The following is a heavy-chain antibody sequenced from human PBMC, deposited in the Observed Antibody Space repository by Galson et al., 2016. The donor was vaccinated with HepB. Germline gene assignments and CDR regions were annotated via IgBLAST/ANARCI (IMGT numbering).Heavy chain of an antibody. V-gene: IGHV5-51*03. J-gene: IGHJ4*02. D-gene: IGHD6-13*01. CDR2: IYPGDSDT. Sequence: QSGAEVKKPGESLKISCKSSGYRVTNHWIGWVRQMPGKGLEWMGIIYPGDSDTKYSPSFQGQVTISADKSTSTAYLQWNSLKASDTAMYYCARVWNFGSRWVDNWGQGTLRTASS. CDR3: ARVWNFGSRWVDN. CDR1: GYRVTNHW.